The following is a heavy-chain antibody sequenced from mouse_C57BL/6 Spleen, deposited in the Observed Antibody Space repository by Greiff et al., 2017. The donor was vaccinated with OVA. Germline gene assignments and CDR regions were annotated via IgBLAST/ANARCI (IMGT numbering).Heavy chain of an antibody. Sequence: DVQLVESGGGLVKPGGSLKLSCAASGFTFSDYGMHWVRQAPEKGLEWVAYISSGSSTIYYAATVKGRFTISRDNAKNTLFLQMTSLRSEDTAMYYCARENWDTYFDYWGQGTTLTVSS. J-gene: IGHJ2*01. D-gene: IGHD4-1*01. V-gene: IGHV5-17*01. CDR1: GFTFSDYG. CDR3: ARENWDTYFDY. CDR2: ISSGSSTI.